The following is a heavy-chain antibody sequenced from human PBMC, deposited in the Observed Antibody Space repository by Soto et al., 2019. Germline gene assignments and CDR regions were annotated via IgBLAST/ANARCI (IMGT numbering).Heavy chain of an antibody. CDR3: AKSSGCSGGFCH. D-gene: IGHD2-15*01. Sequence: EVNLLESGGGLGQPGGSLRLSCAASGFTFSASAMSWVRQAPGKGLEWVASISGSGGATYIADSMKGRFAISRDNSKNTLFLQMNTLRVGDTAVYYCAKSSGCSGGFCHRGQGTRVTDSS. CDR1: GFTFSASA. V-gene: IGHV3-23*01. J-gene: IGHJ4*02. CDR2: ISGSGGAT.